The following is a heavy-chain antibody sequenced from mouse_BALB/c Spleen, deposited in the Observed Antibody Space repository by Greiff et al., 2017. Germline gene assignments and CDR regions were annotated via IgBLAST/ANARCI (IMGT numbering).Heavy chain of an antibody. CDR2: ISNGGGST. D-gene: IGHD2-1*01. CDR1: GFSFSSYT. CDR3: GRHDGNYYAMDD. J-gene: IGHJ4*01. Sequence: EVQLMESGGGLVQPGGSLKLSCAASGFSFSSYTMSWVRQTPEKRLEWVAYISNGGGSTYYPDTVKGRFTISRDNAKNTLYLQMSSLKSEDTAMYYCGRHDGNYYAMDDWGQGTSVTVSS. V-gene: IGHV5-12-2*01.